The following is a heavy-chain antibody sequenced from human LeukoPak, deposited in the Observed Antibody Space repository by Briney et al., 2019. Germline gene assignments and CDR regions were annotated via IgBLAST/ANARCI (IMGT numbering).Heavy chain of an antibody. J-gene: IGHJ4*02. D-gene: IGHD3-9*01. CDR3: SRVNSILTGNEYYFDY. Sequence: GGSLRLSCAASGFTFSSYGMHWVRQAPGKGLGWMAFIRYDGSNEYYADSVKGRFTISRDNSKNTLYLQMNSLRAEDTAVYYYSRVNSILTGNEYYFDYWGQGALVTDSS. V-gene: IGHV3-30*02. CDR2: IRYDGSNE. CDR1: GFTFSSYG.